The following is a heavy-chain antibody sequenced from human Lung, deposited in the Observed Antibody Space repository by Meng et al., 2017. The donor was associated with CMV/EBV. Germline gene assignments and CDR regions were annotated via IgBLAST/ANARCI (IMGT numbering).Heavy chain of an antibody. CDR1: GFTFSSYA. V-gene: IGHV3-23*01. D-gene: IGHD2-2*01. J-gene: IGHJ6*02. CDR2: ISGSGGST. Sequence: GESLKISCAASGFTFSSYAMSWVRQAPGKGLEWVSAISGSGGSTYYADSVKGRFTISRDNSKNTLYLQMNSLRAEDTAVYYCAKDGGYCSSTSCYLIPTYYYYYGMDVWGQGXTVTVSS. CDR3: AKDGGYCSSTSCYLIPTYYYYYGMDV.